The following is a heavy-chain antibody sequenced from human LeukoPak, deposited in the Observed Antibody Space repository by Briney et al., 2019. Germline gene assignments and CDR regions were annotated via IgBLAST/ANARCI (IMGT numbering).Heavy chain of an antibody. CDR3: AKVQMDDYGDYGNDY. Sequence: GGSLRLSCAASGVTFSTYAMTWVRQGPGKGLEWVSAISGSGVNTHYSDSVKGRFTISRDNSKNTLDLQINSLRVEDTAVYYCAKVQMDDYGDYGNDYWGQGTLVTVSS. CDR2: ISGSGVNT. V-gene: IGHV3-23*01. J-gene: IGHJ4*02. CDR1: GVTFSTYA. D-gene: IGHD4-17*01.